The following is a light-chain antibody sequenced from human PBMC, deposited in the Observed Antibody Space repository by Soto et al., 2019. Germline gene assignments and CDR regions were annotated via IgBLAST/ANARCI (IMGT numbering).Light chain of an antibody. CDR3: QQRSDWPSLT. J-gene: IGKJ4*01. V-gene: IGKV3-11*01. CDR2: DAS. Sequence: EIVLTQSPATLSLSPGERATLSCRASQSVSSYLAWYQQKPGQAPRLLIYDASNRATGIPARFSGSGSGTDCSLTIRSLEPEDFAVYYCQQRSDWPSLTFGGGTKVDIQ. CDR1: QSVSSY.